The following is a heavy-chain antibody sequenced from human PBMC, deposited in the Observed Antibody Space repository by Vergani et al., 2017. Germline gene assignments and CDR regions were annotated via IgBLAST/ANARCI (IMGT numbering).Heavy chain of an antibody. CDR1: GFTFSSYA. V-gene: IGHV3-23*01. Sequence: EVQLLESGGGLVQPGGSLRLSCAASGFTFSSYAMSWVRQAPGKGLEWVSAISGSGGSTYYADSVKGRFTISRDNSKNTLYLQMNSLRAEDTAVYYCAKGDLGYCSSTSCSYYFDYWGQGTLVTVSS. CDR3: AKGDLGYCSSTSCSYYFDY. D-gene: IGHD2-2*01. CDR2: ISGSGGST. J-gene: IGHJ4*02.